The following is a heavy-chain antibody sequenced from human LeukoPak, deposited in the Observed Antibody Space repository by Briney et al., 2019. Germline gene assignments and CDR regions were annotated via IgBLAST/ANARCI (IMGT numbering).Heavy chain of an antibody. CDR3: ARHADPNSFDY. CDR2: IYYSGST. Sequence: SETLSLTCSVSGGSISSYYWGWIRQPPGKGLEWIVSIYYSGSTYYNPSLKSRVTIFVDTSNNQFSLKLSSVTAADTAVYYCARHADPNSFDYWGQGTLVTVSS. V-gene: IGHV4-39*01. CDR1: GGSISSYY. J-gene: IGHJ4*02.